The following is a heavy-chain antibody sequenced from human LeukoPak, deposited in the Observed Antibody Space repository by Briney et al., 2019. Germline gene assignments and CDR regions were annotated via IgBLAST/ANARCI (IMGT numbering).Heavy chain of an antibody. Sequence: GGSLILSCVASGFTFSSYWMSWVRQAPGKGLEWVANINKDGSEKNYVDSVKGRFTISRDNAKNSVYLQMNSLRAEDTAVFYCARSLWPEDYWGQGTLVTVSS. CDR1: GFTFSSYW. J-gene: IGHJ4*02. V-gene: IGHV3-7*02. D-gene: IGHD2-21*01. CDR2: INKDGSEK. CDR3: ARSLWPEDY.